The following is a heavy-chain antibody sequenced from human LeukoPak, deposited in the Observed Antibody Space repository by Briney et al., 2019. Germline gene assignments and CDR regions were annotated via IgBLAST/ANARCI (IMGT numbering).Heavy chain of an antibody. J-gene: IGHJ4*02. D-gene: IGHD5-18*01. CDR1: SGSISSYY. Sequence: SETLSLTCTVSSGSISSYYWSWIRQPPGKGLEWIGYIYYSGSTNYNPSLKSRVTISVDTSKNHFSLKLSSVTAADTAVYYCARARGYSYGFPLDYWGKGTLVTVSS. CDR2: IYYSGST. CDR3: ARARGYSYGFPLDY. V-gene: IGHV4-59*01.